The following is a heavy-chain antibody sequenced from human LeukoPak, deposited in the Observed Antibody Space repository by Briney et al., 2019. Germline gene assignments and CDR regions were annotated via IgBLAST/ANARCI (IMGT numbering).Heavy chain of an antibody. D-gene: IGHD3-16*01. CDR2: ISGSGGST. J-gene: IGHJ4*02. Sequence: PGGSLRLSCAASGFTFSSYAMSWVRQAPGKGLEWVSAISGSGGSTYYADSVKGRFTISRDNSKNTLYLQMNSLRAEDTAVYYCAKDPPEDLWGDYVGQGLITWGFDYWGQGALVTVSS. CDR3: AKDPPEDLWGDYVGQGLITWGFDY. V-gene: IGHV3-23*01. CDR1: GFTFSSYA.